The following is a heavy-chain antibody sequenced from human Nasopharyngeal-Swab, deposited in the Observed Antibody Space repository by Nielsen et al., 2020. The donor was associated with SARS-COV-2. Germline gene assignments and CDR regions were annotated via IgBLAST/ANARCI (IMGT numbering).Heavy chain of an antibody. D-gene: IGHD3-10*01. J-gene: IGHJ4*02. CDR3: TTMVRGVEFDY. Sequence: GESLKISCAASGFTFSNAWMSWVRQAPGKGLEWVGRIKSKTDAGTTDYAAPVKGRFTTSRDDSKNTLYLQMNSLKTEDTAVYYCTTMVRGVEFDYWGQGTLVTVSS. V-gene: IGHV3-15*01. CDR1: GFTFSNAW. CDR2: IKSKTDAGTT.